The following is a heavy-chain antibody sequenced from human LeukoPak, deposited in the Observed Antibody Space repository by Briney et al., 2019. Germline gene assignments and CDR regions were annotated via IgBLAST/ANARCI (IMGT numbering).Heavy chain of an antibody. J-gene: IGHJ6*03. CDR1: EFTFTSIA. CDR3: ARVRIAAAPNGVDYYYYMDV. V-gene: IGHV3-66*02. CDR2: IYGGGST. D-gene: IGHD6-13*01. Sequence: GGSLRCSGAASEFTFTSIAWGWVSQAPGKGREGVSVIYGGGSTYYADSVKGRFTISRDNPKNTLYLKMNSLRAEDTAVYYCARVRIAAAPNGVDYYYYMDVWGKGTTVTVSS.